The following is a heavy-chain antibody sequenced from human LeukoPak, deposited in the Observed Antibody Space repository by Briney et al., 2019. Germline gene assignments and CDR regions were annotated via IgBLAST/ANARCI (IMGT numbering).Heavy chain of an antibody. V-gene: IGHV3-48*01. Sequence: GRSLRLSCAASGFTFSSYSMNWVRKAPGKGLKWVSYISSSSSTIYYADSVKGRFTISRDNAKKSQYLQMNSLRAEDTAVYHCARGQVVGATFGMDVWGKGTTVTVSS. CDR1: GFTFSSYS. D-gene: IGHD1-26*01. CDR3: ARGQVVGATFGMDV. J-gene: IGHJ6*04. CDR2: ISSSSSTI.